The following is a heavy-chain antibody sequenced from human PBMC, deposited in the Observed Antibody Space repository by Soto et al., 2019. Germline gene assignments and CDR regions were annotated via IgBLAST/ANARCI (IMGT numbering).Heavy chain of an antibody. CDR3: ARVWDFSSAWVDY. V-gene: IGHV4-4*02. J-gene: IGHJ4*02. Sequence: QLQLQESGPGLVKPSGTLSLTCAVSGGSISSTNWWSWVRQPPGKGLEWIGEIYHSGSTNNNPSLKSRVTISVDKSKNQFSLKLSSVTAADTALYYCARVWDFSSAWVDYWGQGTLVTVSS. D-gene: IGHD6-19*01. CDR2: IYHSGST. CDR1: GGSISSTNW.